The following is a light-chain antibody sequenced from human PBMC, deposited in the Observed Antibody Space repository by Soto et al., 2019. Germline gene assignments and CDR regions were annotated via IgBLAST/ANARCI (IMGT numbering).Light chain of an antibody. Sequence: DSRVGRSPYPLSALVGDRFTITCRASRSISGWMAWYQQKPGKAPQLLIFHASTLESGVPSRFSGSGSGTDFTLTISSLQPEDFATYFCQPLNSYPLTFGEGTKVDI. J-gene: IGKJ4*01. CDR1: RSISGW. CDR3: QPLNSYPLT. V-gene: IGKV1-5*01. CDR2: HAS.